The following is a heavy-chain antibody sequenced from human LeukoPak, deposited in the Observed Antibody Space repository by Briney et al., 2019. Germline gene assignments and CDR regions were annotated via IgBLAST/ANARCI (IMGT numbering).Heavy chain of an antibody. J-gene: IGHJ6*03. CDR1: GFTVSSNY. CDR3: AREVSYYYYMDV. V-gene: IGHV3-66*01. CDR2: IYSGGST. D-gene: IGHD2-8*01. Sequence: GGSLRLSCAASGFTVSSNYMSWVRQAPGKGLEWVSVIYSGGSTYYADSVKGRFTISRDNSKNTLYLQMNSLGAEDTAVYYCAREVSYYYYMDVWGKGTTVTISS.